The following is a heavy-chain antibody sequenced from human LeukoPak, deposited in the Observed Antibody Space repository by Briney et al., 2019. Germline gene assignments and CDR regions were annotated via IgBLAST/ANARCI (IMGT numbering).Heavy chain of an antibody. CDR3: ARGSGKYGMDV. CDR1: GGSFSGYY. Sequence: SETLSLTCAVYGGSFSGYYWSWIRQPPGKGLEWIGEINHSGSTNYNPSLKSRVTISVDTSKNQFSLKLSSVTAADTDVYYCARGSGKYGMDVWGKGTTVTVSS. V-gene: IGHV4-34*01. D-gene: IGHD3-10*01. CDR2: INHSGST. J-gene: IGHJ6*04.